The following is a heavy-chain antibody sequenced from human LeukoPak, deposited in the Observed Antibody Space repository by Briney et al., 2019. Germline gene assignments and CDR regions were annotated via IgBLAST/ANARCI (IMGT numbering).Heavy chain of an antibody. CDR2: IYDSGST. Sequence: SETLSLTCTVSGGSIRSSYYYWGWIRQPPGKGLEWIGSIYDSGSTYYNPSLKSRVTISVDTSKNQFSLKLSSVTAADTAVYYCARLLSTEFDYWGQGTLVTVSS. J-gene: IGHJ4*02. D-gene: IGHD1-26*01. CDR3: ARLLSTEFDY. CDR1: GGSIRSSYYY. V-gene: IGHV4-39*01.